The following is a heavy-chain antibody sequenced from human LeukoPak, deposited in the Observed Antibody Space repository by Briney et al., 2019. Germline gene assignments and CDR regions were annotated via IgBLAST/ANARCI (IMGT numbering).Heavy chain of an antibody. CDR3: ARGPLAASPFDY. D-gene: IGHD2-15*01. CDR1: GGSISSYY. V-gene: IGHV4-59*12. Sequence: PSETLSLTCTVSGGSISSYYWSWIRQPPGKGLEWIGYIYYSGSTNYNPSLKSRVTMSVDTSKNQFSLKLSSMTAADTAVYYCARGPLAASPFDYWGQGTLVTVSS. CDR2: IYYSGST. J-gene: IGHJ4*02.